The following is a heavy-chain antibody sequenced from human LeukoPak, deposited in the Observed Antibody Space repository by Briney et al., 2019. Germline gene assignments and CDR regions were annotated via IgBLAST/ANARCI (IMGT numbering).Heavy chain of an antibody. CDR2: ISSSGSTI. V-gene: IGHV3-11*01. J-gene: IGHJ6*02. Sequence: GGSLRLSCAASGFTFSDYYMSWVRQAPGKGLEWVSYISSSGSTIYYADSVKGPFTISRDNAKNSLYLQMNRLRAEDTAVYYCAGEEGVGMDVWGQGTTVTVSS. D-gene: IGHD3-10*01. CDR3: AGEEGVGMDV. CDR1: GFTFSDYY.